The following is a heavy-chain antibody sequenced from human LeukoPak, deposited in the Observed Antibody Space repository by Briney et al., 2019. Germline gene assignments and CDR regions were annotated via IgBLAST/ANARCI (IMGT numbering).Heavy chain of an antibody. CDR1: GFTFSGSA. CDR2: IRSKANSYAT. J-gene: IGHJ4*02. D-gene: IGHD3-10*01. V-gene: IGHV3-73*01. Sequence: PGGSLRLSCAASGFTFSGSAMHWVRQASGKGLEWGGRIRSKANSYATAYAASVKGRLTISRDDSKNTAYLQMNSLKTEGTAVYYCTRPYYGSDQPGRWGQGTLVTVSS. CDR3: TRPYYGSDQPGR.